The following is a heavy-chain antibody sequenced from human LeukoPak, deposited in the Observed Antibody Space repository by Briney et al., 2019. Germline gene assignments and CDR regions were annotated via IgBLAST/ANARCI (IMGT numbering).Heavy chain of an antibody. V-gene: IGHV4-34*01. Sequence: SETLSLTCAVHGGSFTGYYWNWIRQPPGKGLEWIGEIEHSGSTKYNPSLRSRATISSDTSKKQFSLKMSSVTAADTAVYYCARSSGDWLSWAWIGVDVWGKGTTVTVSS. CDR2: IEHSGST. J-gene: IGHJ6*04. D-gene: IGHD3-9*01. CDR3: ARSSGDWLSWAWIGVDV. CDR1: GGSFTGYY.